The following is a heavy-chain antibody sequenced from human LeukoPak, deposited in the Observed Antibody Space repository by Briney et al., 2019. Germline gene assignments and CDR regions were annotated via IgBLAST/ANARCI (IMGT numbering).Heavy chain of an antibody. Sequence: GGSLRLSCATSGFTFSSYEMNWVRQTPGKGLEWVSYISRSGGTIFYADSVRGRFTISRDNTKNSLNLQMNSLRADDTAVYYCARDGYSGYVGYYYYYMDVWGKGTTVTVSS. V-gene: IGHV3-48*03. D-gene: IGHD5-12*01. CDR3: ARDGYSGYVGYYYYYMDV. CDR1: GFTFSSYE. CDR2: ISRSGGTI. J-gene: IGHJ6*03.